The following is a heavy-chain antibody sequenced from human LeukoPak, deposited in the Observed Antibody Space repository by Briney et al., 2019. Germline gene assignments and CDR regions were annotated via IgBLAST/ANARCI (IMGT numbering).Heavy chain of an antibody. D-gene: IGHD3-22*01. CDR3: ATGRILLFGSSGYYVYYFDY. CDR1: GYTFTGYY. CDR2: INPNSGGT. V-gene: IGHV1-2*06. Sequence: ASVKVSCKASGYTFTGYYMHLVRQAPGQGLEWMGRINPNSGGTNYAQKFQGRVTMTRDTSISTAYMELSRLRSDDTAVYYCATGRILLFGSSGYYVYYFDYWGQGTLVTVSS. J-gene: IGHJ4*02.